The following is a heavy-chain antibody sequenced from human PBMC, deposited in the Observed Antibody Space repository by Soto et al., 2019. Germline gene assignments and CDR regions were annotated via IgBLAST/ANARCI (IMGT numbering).Heavy chain of an antibody. CDR3: ARDRDYYDSSGPTPTFDI. J-gene: IGHJ3*02. CDR2: ISYDGSNK. D-gene: IGHD3-22*01. Sequence: LRLSCAASGFTFSSYAMHWVRQAPGKGLEWVAVISYDGSNKYYADSVKGRFTISRDNSKNTLYLQMNSLRAEDTAVYYCARDRDYYDSSGPTPTFDIWGQGTMVTVSS. V-gene: IGHV3-30-3*01. CDR1: GFTFSSYA.